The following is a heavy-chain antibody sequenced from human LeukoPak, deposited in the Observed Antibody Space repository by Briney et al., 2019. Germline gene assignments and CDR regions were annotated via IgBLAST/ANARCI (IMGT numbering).Heavy chain of an antibody. D-gene: IGHD2-2*01. CDR2: TYYRSTWYN. CDR1: GDSFSSNSA. CDR3: ARRLTQYDCFDP. J-gene: IGHJ5*02. Sequence: SQTLSLTCAISGDSFSSNSAWNWIRQSPSRGLEWLGRTYYRSTWYNDYAVSVRGRITVNPDTSKNQFSLHLNSVTPEDTAVYYCARRLTQYDCFDPWGQGILVTVSS. V-gene: IGHV6-1*01.